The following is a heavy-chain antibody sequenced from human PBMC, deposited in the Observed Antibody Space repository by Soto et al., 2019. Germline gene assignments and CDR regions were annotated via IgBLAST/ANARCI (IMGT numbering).Heavy chain of an antibody. CDR2: INPNGGVT. V-gene: IGHV1-2*02. CDR1: GESFNDYC. D-gene: IGHD5-12*01. J-gene: IGHJ6*03. CDR3: ARESGGATATLDYYYFYMDV. Sequence: ASVKGSCNTSGESFNDYCRHWVRQAPGQGLEWMGWINPNGGVTKYAQKFQGRVTVTRDTSIRTVYMELSSLRSDDTAVYYCARESGGATATLDYYYFYMDVWGKGTTVTV.